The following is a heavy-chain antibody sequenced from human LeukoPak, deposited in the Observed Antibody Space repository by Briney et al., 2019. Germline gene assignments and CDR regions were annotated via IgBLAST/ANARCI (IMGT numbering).Heavy chain of an antibody. D-gene: IGHD1-26*01. V-gene: IGHV3-23*01. CDR1: GFPFSSYA. J-gene: IGHJ6*02. CDR2: ISGSGGST. Sequence: GGSLRLSCAASGFPFSSYAMSWVRQAPGKGLEWVSAISGSGGSTYYADSVKGRFTISRDNSKNTLYLQMNSLRAEDTAVYYCAKSVGGRDYYYYGMDVWGQGTTVTVSS. CDR3: AKSVGGRDYYYYGMDV.